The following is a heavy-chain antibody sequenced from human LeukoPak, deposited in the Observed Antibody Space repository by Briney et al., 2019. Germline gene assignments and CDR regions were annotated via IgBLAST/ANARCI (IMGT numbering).Heavy chain of an antibody. CDR3: VKDRKSRDLDSLDI. V-gene: IGHV3-9*01. D-gene: IGHD5-24*01. CDR1: EFIFDDFA. CDR2: IYWDSSSV. J-gene: IGHJ3*02. Sequence: GRSLRLSCTVSEFIFDDFAMHWVRQAPGKGLEWVSGIYWDSSSVDYADSVKGRFTISRDNAKNSLYLQMNSLRTDDTAVYYCVKDRKSRDLDSLDIWGRGTMVTVSS.